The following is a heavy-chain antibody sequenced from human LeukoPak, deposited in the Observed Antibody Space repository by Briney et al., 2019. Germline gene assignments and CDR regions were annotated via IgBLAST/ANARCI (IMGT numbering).Heavy chain of an antibody. Sequence: QSGRSLRLSCAASGFTFSSYAMHWVRQAPGKGLEWVAVISYDGSNKYYADSVKGRFTISRDNSKNTLYLQMNSLRAEDTAVYYCASPTFDYWGQGTLVTVSS. CDR1: GFTFSSYA. V-gene: IGHV3-30*04. CDR2: ISYDGSNK. J-gene: IGHJ4*02. CDR3: ASPTFDY. D-gene: IGHD2/OR15-2a*01.